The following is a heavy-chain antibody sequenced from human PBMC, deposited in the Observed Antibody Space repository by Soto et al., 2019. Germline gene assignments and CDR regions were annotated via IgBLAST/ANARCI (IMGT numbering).Heavy chain of an antibody. V-gene: IGHV4-59*01. J-gene: IGHJ4*02. CDR2: VYYSGSV. D-gene: IGHD3-9*01. CDR3: ARVTYDSYTAYSYCFDY. Sequence: PSETLSLTCTVSGDSIRPYYWTWIRQPPGKGLEWIGYVYYSGSVNYKSSLKSRVTMSVDTSKNQFSLRLNSVTAADTAVYYCARVTYDSYTAYSYCFDYWGQGTLVTVSS. CDR1: GDSIRPYY.